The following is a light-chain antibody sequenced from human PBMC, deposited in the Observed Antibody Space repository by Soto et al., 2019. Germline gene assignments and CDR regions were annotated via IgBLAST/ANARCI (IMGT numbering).Light chain of an antibody. J-gene: IGLJ3*02. CDR2: NNN. CDR3: AVWDDSLDGWV. V-gene: IGLV1-44*01. Sequence: QSVLTQPPSASGTPGQRVTISCSGSSSNIGSHVVYWYQQLAGTAPKLLMYNNNQRPSGVPDRLSGSKSGTSASLAISGLQSEDEDDYYCAVWDDSLDGWVFGGGTKVTVL. CDR1: SSNIGSHV.